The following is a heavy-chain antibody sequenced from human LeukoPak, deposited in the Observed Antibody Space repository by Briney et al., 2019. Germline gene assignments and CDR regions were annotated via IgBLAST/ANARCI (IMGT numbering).Heavy chain of an antibody. CDR2: INHSGST. V-gene: IGHV4-34*01. D-gene: IGHD4/OR15-4a*01. J-gene: IGHJ4*02. CDR1: GGSFSGYY. CDR3: ARGLTTTAFDY. Sequence: SETLSLTCAVYGGSFSGYYWSWIRQPQGKGLEWIGEINHSGSTNYNPSLKSRVTISVDTSKNQFSLKLSAVTAADTAVYYCARGLTTTAFDYWGQGILVSVSS.